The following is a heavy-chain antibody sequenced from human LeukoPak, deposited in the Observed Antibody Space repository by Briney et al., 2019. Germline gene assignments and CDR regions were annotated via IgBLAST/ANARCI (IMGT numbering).Heavy chain of an antibody. CDR3: ARDTGYSSGWGAFDV. Sequence: GGSLRLSCAASGFTVSSNYMSWVRQAPGKGLEWVSVIYSGGSTYYADSVKGRFTISRDNSKDTLYLQMNSLRAEDTAVYYCARDTGYSSGWGAFDVWGQGTMVTVSS. D-gene: IGHD6-19*01. V-gene: IGHV3-53*01. CDR2: IYSGGST. CDR1: GFTVSSNY. J-gene: IGHJ3*01.